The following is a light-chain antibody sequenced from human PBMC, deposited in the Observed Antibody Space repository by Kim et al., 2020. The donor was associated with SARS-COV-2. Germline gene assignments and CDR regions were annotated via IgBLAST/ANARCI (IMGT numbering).Light chain of an antibody. CDR3: QQYKSYST. J-gene: IGKJ1*01. V-gene: IGKV1-5*03. CDR1: QSISSW. CDR2: KAS. Sequence: DIQMTQSPSTLSASVGDRVTITCRASQSISSWLAWYQQKPGKAPKLLIYKASSLESGVPSRFSGSGSGTEFTLTISSLQSDDFATYYCQQYKSYSTFGQGTKVDIK.